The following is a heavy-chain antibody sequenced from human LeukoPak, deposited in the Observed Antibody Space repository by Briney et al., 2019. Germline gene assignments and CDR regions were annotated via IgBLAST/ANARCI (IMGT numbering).Heavy chain of an antibody. Sequence: SETLSLTCAVYGGSFSGYYWSWIRQPPGKGLEWIGEINHSGSTNYNPSLTSRVTISVDTSKNQFSLKLSSVTAADTAVYYCARGVPAAISFGRYYYYYYMDVWGKGTTVTVSS. J-gene: IGHJ6*03. CDR1: GGSFSGYY. V-gene: IGHV4-34*01. CDR3: ARGVPAAISFGRYYYYYYMDV. CDR2: INHSGST. D-gene: IGHD2-2*01.